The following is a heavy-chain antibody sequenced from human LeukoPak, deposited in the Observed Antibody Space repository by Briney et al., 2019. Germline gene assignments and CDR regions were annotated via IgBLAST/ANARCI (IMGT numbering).Heavy chain of an antibody. V-gene: IGHV4-39*01. CDR2: IYHSGST. J-gene: IGHJ4*02. Sequence: SETLSLTCTVSGGSISSSSYYWGWIRQPPGKGLEWIGSIYHSGSTYYNPSLKSRVTISVDTSKNQFSLKLSSVTAADTAVYYCARPSYGSGSFDYWGQGTLVTVSS. CDR1: GGSISSSSYY. D-gene: IGHD3-10*01. CDR3: ARPSYGSGSFDY.